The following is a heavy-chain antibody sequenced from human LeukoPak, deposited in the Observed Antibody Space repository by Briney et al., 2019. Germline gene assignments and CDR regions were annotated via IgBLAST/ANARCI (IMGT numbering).Heavy chain of an antibody. CDR2: ITSTSSYV. Sequence: PGGSLRLSCEASGFTFSTYNMNWVRQAPGKRLEWVSSITSTSSYVFYADSVKGRFTISRDNAKNSLYLQINSLRAEDTAVYYCARDPYNGYYGDYYYYYMDVWGKGTTVTISS. J-gene: IGHJ6*03. CDR1: GFTFSTYN. CDR3: ARDPYNGYYGDYYYYYMDV. D-gene: IGHD5-12*01. V-gene: IGHV3-21*01.